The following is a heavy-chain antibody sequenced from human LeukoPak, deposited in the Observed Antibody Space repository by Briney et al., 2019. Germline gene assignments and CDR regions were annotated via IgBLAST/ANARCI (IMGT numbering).Heavy chain of an antibody. CDR1: GFTFSTFA. J-gene: IGHJ5*02. CDR2: IFPSGGEI. Sequence: PGGSLRLSCAASGFTFSTFAMLWVRQPPGKGLEWVSSIFPSGGEIHYADSVRGRFTISRDNSKSILSLQMNSLRAEDTAVYYCAKGRRYNILTGYYVSEVDPWGQGTLVTVSS. CDR3: AKGRRYNILTGYYVSEVDP. V-gene: IGHV3-23*01. D-gene: IGHD3-9*01.